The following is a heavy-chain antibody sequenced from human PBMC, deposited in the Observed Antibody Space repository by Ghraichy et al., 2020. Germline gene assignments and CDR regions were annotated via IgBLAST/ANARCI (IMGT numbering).Heavy chain of an antibody. Sequence: GSLRLSCAASGFTFSSYDMHWVRQATGKGLEWVSAIGTAGDTYYPGSVKGRFTISRENAKNSLYLQMNSLRAGDTAVYYCARDTGMKAFDIWGQGTMVTVSS. V-gene: IGHV3-13*01. J-gene: IGHJ3*02. CDR1: GFTFSSYD. D-gene: IGHD1-14*01. CDR2: IGTAGDT. CDR3: ARDTGMKAFDI.